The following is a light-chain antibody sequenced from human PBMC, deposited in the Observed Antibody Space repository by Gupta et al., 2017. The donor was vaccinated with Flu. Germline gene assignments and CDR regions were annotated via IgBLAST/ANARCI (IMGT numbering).Light chain of an antibody. J-gene: IGLJ3*02. Sequence: FMLTQPHSASESPGKTVTISYTRSSGSIASNYVQWYQQRPGSAPTTVIYEDNHRPSGVPDRFSGSIDSSSNSASLTISGLKTEDEADYYCQSYDSSNQVFGGGTKLTVL. CDR3: QSYDSSNQV. V-gene: IGLV6-57*03. CDR1: SGSIASNY. CDR2: EDN.